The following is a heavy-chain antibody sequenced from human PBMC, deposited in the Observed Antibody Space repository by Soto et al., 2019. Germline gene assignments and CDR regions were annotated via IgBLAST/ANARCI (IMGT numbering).Heavy chain of an antibody. Sequence: ASVKVSCKASGGTFSSYAISWVRQAPGQGLEWMGGIIPIFGTANYAQKFQGRVTITADESTSTAYMELSSLRSEDTAVYYCARELHVVGQPYYYYGMDVWGQGTTVTVSS. CDR2: IIPIFGTA. V-gene: IGHV1-69*13. CDR3: ARELHVVGQPYYYYGMDV. J-gene: IGHJ6*02. D-gene: IGHD1-1*01. CDR1: GGTFSSYA.